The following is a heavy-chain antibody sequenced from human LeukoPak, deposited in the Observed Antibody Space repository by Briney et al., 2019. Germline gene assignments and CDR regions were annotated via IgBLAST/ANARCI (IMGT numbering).Heavy chain of an antibody. V-gene: IGHV4-4*02. J-gene: IGHJ4*02. CDR3: ARLGSGPLRGFDY. CDR1: GGSISSSNW. CDR2: IYHSGST. D-gene: IGHD3-10*01. Sequence: SETLSLTCAVSGGSISSSNWWSWVRQPPGKGLEWIGEIYHSGSTNYNPSLKSRVTISVDKSKNQFSLKLSSVTAADTAVYYCARLGSGPLRGFDYWGQGTLVTVSS.